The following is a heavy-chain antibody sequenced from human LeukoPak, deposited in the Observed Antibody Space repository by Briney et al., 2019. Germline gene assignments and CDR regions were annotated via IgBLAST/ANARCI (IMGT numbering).Heavy chain of an antibody. CDR3: ARVADHYYGSGSYDY. Sequence: ASVKVSCKASGYTSTGYYMHWVRQAPGQGLEWMGWINPNSGGTNYAQKFQGRVTMTRDTSISTAYMELSRLRSDDMAVYYCARVADHYYGSGSYDYWGQGTLVTVSS. CDR1: GYTSTGYY. V-gene: IGHV1-2*02. D-gene: IGHD3-10*01. CDR2: INPNSGGT. J-gene: IGHJ4*02.